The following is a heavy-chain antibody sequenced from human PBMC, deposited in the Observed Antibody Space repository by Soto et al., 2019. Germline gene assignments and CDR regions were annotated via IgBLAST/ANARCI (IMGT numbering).Heavy chain of an antibody. CDR3: VRGLLAFFDF. Sequence: GGSLRLSCAASGFTFSNHAMSWVRQALGKGLEWVSAVSGGGGSSFYADSVKGRFTISRGNSKNTVSLQMSGLRVEDTALYYCVRGLLAFFDFWGQGTPVTVSS. CDR1: GFTFSNHA. D-gene: IGHD3-3*02. J-gene: IGHJ4*02. CDR2: VSGGGGSS. V-gene: IGHV3-23*01.